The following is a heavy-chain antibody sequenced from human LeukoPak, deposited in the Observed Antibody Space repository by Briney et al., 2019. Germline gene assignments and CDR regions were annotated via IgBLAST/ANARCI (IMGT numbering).Heavy chain of an antibody. Sequence: SETLSLTCAVYGGSFSGYYWSWIRQPPGKGLEWIGEINHSGSTNYNPSLKSRVTISVDTSKNQFSLKLSSVTAADTAVYYCARAGPDHYSFDNWGQGTLVTVSS. D-gene: IGHD2-15*01. CDR2: INHSGST. CDR3: ARAGPDHYSFDN. J-gene: IGHJ4*02. CDR1: GGSFSGYY. V-gene: IGHV4-34*01.